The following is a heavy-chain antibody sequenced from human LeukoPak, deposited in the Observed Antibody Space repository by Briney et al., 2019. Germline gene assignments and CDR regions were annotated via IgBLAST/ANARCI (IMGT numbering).Heavy chain of an antibody. CDR1: GFPFATYA. CDR2: ISSSSSYI. CDR3: ARGDDYVWGSYRYTDPFDY. Sequence: GGSIRLSCAASGFPFATYAMNWVRQFPGKELEWVSSISSSSSYIYYADSVKGRFTISRDNAKNSLYLQMNSLRAEDTAVYYCARGDDYVWGSYRYTDPFDYWGQGTLVTVSS. D-gene: IGHD3-16*02. V-gene: IGHV3-21*01. J-gene: IGHJ4*02.